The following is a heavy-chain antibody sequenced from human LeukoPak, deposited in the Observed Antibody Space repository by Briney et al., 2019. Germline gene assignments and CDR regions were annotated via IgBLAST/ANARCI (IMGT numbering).Heavy chain of an antibody. D-gene: IGHD5-12*01. J-gene: IGHJ3*02. Sequence: SQTLSLTCAISGDIVSSNSAAWNWIRQSPSRGLEWLGRTNYRSKLYNDYAVSVKSRITINPDTSKNQFSLQLNSVTPEDTAVYYCARDSGYDFSDAFDIWGQGTMVTVSS. CDR2: TNYRSKLYN. CDR1: GDIVSSNSAA. V-gene: IGHV6-1*01. CDR3: ARDSGYDFSDAFDI.